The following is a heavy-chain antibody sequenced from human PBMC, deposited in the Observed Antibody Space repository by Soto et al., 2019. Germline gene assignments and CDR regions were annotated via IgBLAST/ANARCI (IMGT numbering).Heavy chain of an antibody. CDR3: TRQLGYCTGTSCYAAGYYYGMDV. J-gene: IGHJ6*02. CDR2: IRSKANNYAT. CDR1: GFTFSDSA. Sequence: GGSLRLSCAASGFTFSDSAMHWVRQASGKGLEWVGRIRSKANNYATAYAASVRGRFTISRDDSKKTAYLQINSLKTEDTAMYYCTRQLGYCTGTSCYAAGYYYGMDVWGRGTTVTVSS. V-gene: IGHV3-73*01. D-gene: IGHD2-2*01.